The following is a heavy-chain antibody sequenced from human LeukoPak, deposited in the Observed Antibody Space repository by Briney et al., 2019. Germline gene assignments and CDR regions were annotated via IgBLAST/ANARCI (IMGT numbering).Heavy chain of an antibody. V-gene: IGHV3-23*01. CDR1: GFTFSSYA. Sequence: PGGSLRLSCAASGFTFSSYAMSWVRQAPGKGLAWVSTISGSGGSTYYADSVKGRFTISRDNAKNSLYLQMNSLRDEDTAIYYCARTYYYDSSGYPVSAYWGQGTLVTVSS. CDR3: ARTYYYDSSGYPVSAY. D-gene: IGHD3-22*01. CDR2: ISGSGGST. J-gene: IGHJ4*02.